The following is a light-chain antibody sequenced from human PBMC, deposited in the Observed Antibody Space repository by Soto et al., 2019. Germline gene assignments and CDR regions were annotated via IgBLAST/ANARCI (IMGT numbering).Light chain of an antibody. CDR2: DAS. Sequence: IVLTQSPVTLSLSPGERATLSCRASQSLSSYLAWYQQKPGQAPRLLIYDASNRASGIPARFSGSGSGTDFTLTISSLEPEDSAVYYCQQRRNWLFGQGTKVEIK. CDR3: QQRRNWL. V-gene: IGKV3-11*01. CDR1: QSLSSY. J-gene: IGKJ2*01.